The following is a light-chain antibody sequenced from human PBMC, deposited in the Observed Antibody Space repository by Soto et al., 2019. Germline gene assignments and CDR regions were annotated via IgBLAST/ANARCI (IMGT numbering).Light chain of an antibody. CDR2: GAS. Sequence: EIVVTQSPGTLSLSPWERATLSCRASQSVSSNLAWYQQKPGQAPRLLIYGASTRATGIPARFSGSGSGTEFTLTISSLQSEDFAVYYCQQYNNWWTFGQGTKVDIK. J-gene: IGKJ1*01. CDR3: QQYNNWWT. V-gene: IGKV3-15*01. CDR1: QSVSSN.